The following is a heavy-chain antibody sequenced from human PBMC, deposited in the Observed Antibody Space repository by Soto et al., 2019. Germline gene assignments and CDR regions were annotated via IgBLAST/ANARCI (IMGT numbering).Heavy chain of an antibody. D-gene: IGHD3-3*01. V-gene: IGHV4-31*03. Sequence: PWETLSLTCTVSGGSISSGGYYWSWIRQHPGKGLEWIGYIYYSGSTYYNPSLKSRVTISVDTSKNQFSLKLSPVTAADTAVYYCASYGSRRYDFWSGYFDYWGQGTLVTVSS. CDR1: GGSISSGGYY. CDR3: ASYGSRRYDFWSGYFDY. J-gene: IGHJ4*02. CDR2: IYYSGST.